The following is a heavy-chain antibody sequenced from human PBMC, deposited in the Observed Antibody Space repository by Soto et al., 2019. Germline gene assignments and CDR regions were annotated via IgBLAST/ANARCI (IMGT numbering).Heavy chain of an antibody. V-gene: IGHV3-23*01. CDR1: GFTFSSYA. Sequence: EVQLLESGGGLVQPGGSLRLSCAASGFTFSSYAMSWVRQAPGQGLEWVSAISGSGGSTYYADSVNGRFTISRDNSKNTLYRQMTRLRAEDTAVYYCAKATPSVAGHYYYYGMDVWGQGTTVTVSS. D-gene: IGHD6-19*01. J-gene: IGHJ6*02. CDR3: AKATPSVAGHYYYYGMDV. CDR2: ISGSGGST.